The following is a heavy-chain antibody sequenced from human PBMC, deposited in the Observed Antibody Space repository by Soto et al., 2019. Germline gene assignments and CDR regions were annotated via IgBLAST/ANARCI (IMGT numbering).Heavy chain of an antibody. CDR2: ISGSGGRT. J-gene: IGHJ4*02. CDR3: AKAGYCSSTSCYVKYFDY. Sequence: EVQLLESGGGLVQPGGSLRLSCAASGFTFSSYAMSWVRQAPGKGLEWVSAISGSGGRTYYADSVKGRFTISRDNSKNKVYLQMNSLRAEDTAVYYGAKAGYCSSTSCYVKYFDYWGQGTLVTVSS. V-gene: IGHV3-23*01. CDR1: GFTFSSYA. D-gene: IGHD2-2*01.